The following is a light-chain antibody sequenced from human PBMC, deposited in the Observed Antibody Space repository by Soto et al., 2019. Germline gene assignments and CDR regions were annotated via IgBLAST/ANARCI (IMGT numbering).Light chain of an antibody. CDR1: RSASDW. V-gene: IGKV1-5*03. CDR2: KAS. Sequence: DIQMTQSPSTLSASVGDRVTITCRASRSASDWLAWYQQRPGEAPRMLISKASTLERGVPSRFNGSGSGTHFTLTIPSLQPDDSGTYYCQQYNSYSATFGQGTKVEIK. CDR3: QQYNSYSAT. J-gene: IGKJ1*01.